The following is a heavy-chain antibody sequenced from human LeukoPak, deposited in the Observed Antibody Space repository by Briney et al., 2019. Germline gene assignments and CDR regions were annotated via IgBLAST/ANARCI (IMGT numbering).Heavy chain of an antibody. CDR1: GFTFSSYG. CDR2: ISYDGSNK. CDR3: AKDMYYYDSSGYPLMDY. D-gene: IGHD3-22*01. Sequence: GGSLRLSCAASGFTFSSYGMHWVRQAPGKGLEWVAVISYDGSNKYYADSVKGRFTISRDNSKNTLYLQMNSLRAEDTAVYYCAKDMYYYDSSGYPLMDYWGQGTLVTVSS. V-gene: IGHV3-30*18. J-gene: IGHJ4*02.